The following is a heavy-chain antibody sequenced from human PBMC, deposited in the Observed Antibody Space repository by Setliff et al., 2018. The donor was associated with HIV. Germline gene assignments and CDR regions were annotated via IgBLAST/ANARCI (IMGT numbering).Heavy chain of an antibody. J-gene: IGHJ5*02. D-gene: IGHD1-26*01. CDR1: GYTFTGYY. CDR2: INPNSGGT. Sequence: VASVKVSCKASGYTFTGYYMHWVRQAPGQGLEWMGWINPNSGGTNYAQKFQGRVTMTRDTSISTAYMELSRLRSDDTAVYYCARRIVGVAHNWFDPWGQGTLVTSPQ. V-gene: IGHV1-2*02. CDR3: ARRIVGVAHNWFDP.